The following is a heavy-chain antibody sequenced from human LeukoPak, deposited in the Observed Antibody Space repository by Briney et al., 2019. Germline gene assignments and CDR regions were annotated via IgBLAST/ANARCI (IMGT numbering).Heavy chain of an antibody. D-gene: IGHD3-3*01. V-gene: IGHV1-69*13. Sequence: VASVKVSCKASGGTFSSYAISWVRQAPGQGLEWMGGIIPIFGAANYAQKFQGRVTITADESTSTAYMELSSLRSEDTAVYYCARARYFDRRPPERAFDIWGQGTMVTVSS. CDR2: IIPIFGAA. CDR3: ARARYFDRRPPERAFDI. J-gene: IGHJ3*02. CDR1: GGTFSSYA.